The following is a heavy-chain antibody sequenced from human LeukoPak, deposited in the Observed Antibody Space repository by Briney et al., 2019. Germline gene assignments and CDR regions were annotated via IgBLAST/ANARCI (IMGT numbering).Heavy chain of an antibody. Sequence: ASVKVSCKAPGGTFSSYAISWVRQAPGQGLEWMGGIIPIFGTANYAQKFQGRVTITADESTSTAYMELSSLRSEDTAVYYCARVFSGRGFVDYWGQGTLVTVSS. V-gene: IGHV1-69*01. CDR1: GGTFSSYA. CDR2: IIPIFGTA. J-gene: IGHJ4*02. CDR3: ARVFSGRGFVDY. D-gene: IGHD2-15*01.